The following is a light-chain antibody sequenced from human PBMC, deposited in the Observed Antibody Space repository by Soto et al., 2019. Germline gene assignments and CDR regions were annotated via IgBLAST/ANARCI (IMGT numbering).Light chain of an antibody. V-gene: IGKV1-39*01. CDR3: QQSYSTPT. J-gene: IGKJ1*01. Sequence: IQMTQSPSSLSASVGERVTITCRASQVIKNDLSWYQQKPGKAPKLLIYGASTLQSGVPSRFSGSGSGTDFTLTISSLQPEDFATYYCQQSYSTPTFGQGTKVDIK. CDR2: GAS. CDR1: QVIKND.